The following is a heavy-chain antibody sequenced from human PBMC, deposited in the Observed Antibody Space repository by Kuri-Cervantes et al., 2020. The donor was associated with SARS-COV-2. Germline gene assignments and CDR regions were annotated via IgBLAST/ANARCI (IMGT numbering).Heavy chain of an antibody. CDR3: ARLTTVTPPSSYWYFDL. CDR1: GFTFDDYA. V-gene: IGHV3-43D*03. D-gene: IGHD4-17*01. J-gene: IGHJ2*01. Sequence: GESLKISCAASGFTFDDYAMHWVRQAPGKGLEWVSLISWDGGSTYYADSVKGRFTISRDNSKNSLYLQMNSLRAEDTAVYYCARLTTVTPPSSYWYFDLWGRGTLVTVSS. CDR2: ISWDGGST.